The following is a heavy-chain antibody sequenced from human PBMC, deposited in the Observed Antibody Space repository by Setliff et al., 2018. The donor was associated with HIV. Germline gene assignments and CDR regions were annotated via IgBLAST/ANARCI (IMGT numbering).Heavy chain of an antibody. Sequence: ASVKVSCKASGNTFSSYGITWVRQAPGQGLEWMGWMNPESGNTGYAQKFQGGVTMTRNTSISTAYMELSSLRSEDTAVYYCARGAWDSSGYYYWFDPWGQGTLVTVSS. V-gene: IGHV1-8*02. CDR1: GNTFSSYG. J-gene: IGHJ5*02. D-gene: IGHD3-22*01. CDR2: MNPESGNT. CDR3: ARGAWDSSGYYYWFDP.